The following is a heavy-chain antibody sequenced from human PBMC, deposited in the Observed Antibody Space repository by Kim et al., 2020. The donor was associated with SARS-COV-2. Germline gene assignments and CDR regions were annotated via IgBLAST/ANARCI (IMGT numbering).Heavy chain of an antibody. D-gene: IGHD2-2*01. CDR1: GGSISSYY. V-gene: IGHV4-59*01. J-gene: IGHJ3*02. CDR3: AGFRFSSTSCSGRYAFDI. CDR2: IHYSGST. Sequence: SETLSLTCTVSGGSISSYYWSWIRQPPGEGLEWIGYIHYSGSTNYNPSLKSRVTMSVDTSKNQFSLKLSSVTVADTAVYYCAGFRFSSTSCSGRYAFDIWGQGTMVTVSS.